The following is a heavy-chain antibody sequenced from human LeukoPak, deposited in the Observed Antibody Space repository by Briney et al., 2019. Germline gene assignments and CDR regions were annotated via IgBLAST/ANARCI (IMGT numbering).Heavy chain of an antibody. CDR2: IYSGGST. J-gene: IGHJ4*02. CDR1: GFTVSSNY. Sequence: GGSLRLSCAASGFTVSSNYMSWVRQAPGKGLEWVSVIYSGGSTYYADSVKGRFTISRDNSKNTLYLQMNSLRAEDTAVYYCAREAYDYVWGSYRYGLYFDYWGQGTLVTVSS. CDR3: AREAYDYVWGSYRYGLYFDY. D-gene: IGHD3-16*02. V-gene: IGHV3-66*01.